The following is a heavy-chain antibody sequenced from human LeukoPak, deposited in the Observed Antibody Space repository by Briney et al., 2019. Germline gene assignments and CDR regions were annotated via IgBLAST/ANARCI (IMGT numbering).Heavy chain of an antibody. J-gene: IGHJ4*02. Sequence: PSQTLSLTCTVSGGSINSGGYYWSWIRQHPGEGLEWIGYIYYSGSTYYSPSLKSRVTISVDTSENQFSLKLSSVTAADTAVYYCARYSGSYSFDYWGQGSLVTVSS. CDR2: IYYSGST. CDR3: ARYSGSYSFDY. CDR1: GGSINSGGYY. D-gene: IGHD1-26*01. V-gene: IGHV4-31*03.